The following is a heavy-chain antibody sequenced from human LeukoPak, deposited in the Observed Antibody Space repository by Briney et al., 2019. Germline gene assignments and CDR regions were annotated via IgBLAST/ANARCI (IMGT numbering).Heavy chain of an antibody. CDR3: ARGGSGWFSDD. Sequence: GESLRLSCAASGFTVSANYMSWVRQAPGKGLEWVSVIYTGGRTYYADSVKGRFTISRDNSKNTLYLQMNSLRAEDTAVYYCARGGSGWFSDDWGQGTLVTVSS. D-gene: IGHD6-19*01. CDR1: GFTVSANY. J-gene: IGHJ4*02. CDR2: IYTGGRT. V-gene: IGHV3-66*01.